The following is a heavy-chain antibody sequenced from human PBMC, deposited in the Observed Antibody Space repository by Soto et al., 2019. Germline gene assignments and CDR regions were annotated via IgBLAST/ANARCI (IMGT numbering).Heavy chain of an antibody. CDR1: GFTFSSYA. V-gene: IGHV3-30-3*01. CDR2: ISYDGSNK. D-gene: IGHD2-21*02. Sequence: GGSLRLSCAASGFTFSSYAMHWVRQAPGKGLEWVAVISYDGSNKYYADSVKGRFTISRDNSKNTLYLQMNSLRAEDTAVYYCARKYCGGDCPLPPHDYWGQGTLVTVSS. CDR3: ARKYCGGDCPLPPHDY. J-gene: IGHJ4*02.